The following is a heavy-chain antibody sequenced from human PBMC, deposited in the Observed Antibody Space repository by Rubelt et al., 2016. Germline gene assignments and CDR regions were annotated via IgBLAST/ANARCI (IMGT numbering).Heavy chain of an antibody. J-gene: IGHJ4*02. V-gene: IGHV3-74*01. CDR1: GFTLNNYW. CDR2: IKYDGSAT. CDR3: ARPAVETDSDVFDY. D-gene: IGHD5-24*01. Sequence: GFTLNNYWMHWVRQAPGKGLVWVSEIKYDGSATNYADSVKGRFTISRDSAKNTVYLEMNSLRAEDTAVYYCARPAVETDSDVFDYWGQGTLVTVSS.